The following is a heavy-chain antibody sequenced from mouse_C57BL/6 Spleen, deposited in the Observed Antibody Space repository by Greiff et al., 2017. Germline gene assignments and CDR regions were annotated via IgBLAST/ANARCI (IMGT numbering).Heavy chain of an antibody. Sequence: VQLQQSGAELVRPGASVKLSCTASGFNIKDDYMHWVKPRPEQGLEWIGWIDPENGDTEYASKFQGKATIPADTSSNTAYLQLSSLTSEDTAVYYCTTCPDGYYWYFDVWGTGTTVTVSS. D-gene: IGHD2-3*01. CDR2: IDPENGDT. V-gene: IGHV14-4*01. CDR1: GFNIKDDY. CDR3: TTCPDGYYWYFDV. J-gene: IGHJ1*03.